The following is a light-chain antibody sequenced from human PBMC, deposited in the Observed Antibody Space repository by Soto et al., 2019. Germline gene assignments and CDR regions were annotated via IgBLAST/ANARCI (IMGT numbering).Light chain of an antibody. Sequence: QSVLTQPPSTSGTPGQRVTISCSGSSSNIGSNTVNWYQHVPGTAPKLLIYSNNQRPSGVPDRFSGAKSGTSASLDVSGLQSEDEADYYCAAWDDSLTGYVFGTGTKLTVL. CDR3: AAWDDSLTGYV. CDR1: SSNIGSNT. CDR2: SNN. V-gene: IGLV1-44*01. J-gene: IGLJ1*01.